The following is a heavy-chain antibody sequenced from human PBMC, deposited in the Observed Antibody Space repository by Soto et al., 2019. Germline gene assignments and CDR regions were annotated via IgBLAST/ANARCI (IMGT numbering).Heavy chain of an antibody. D-gene: IGHD3-3*01. CDR3: ATVLRFLEWLPRDYYYGMDV. J-gene: IGHJ6*02. CDR1: GGTFSSYA. CDR2: IIPIFGTA. V-gene: IGHV1-69*13. Sequence: SVKVSCKASGGTFSSYAISWVRQAPGQGLEWMGGIIPIFGTANYAQKFQGRVTITADESTSTAYMELSSLRSEDTAVYYCATVLRFLEWLPRDYYYGMDVWGQGTTVTVSS.